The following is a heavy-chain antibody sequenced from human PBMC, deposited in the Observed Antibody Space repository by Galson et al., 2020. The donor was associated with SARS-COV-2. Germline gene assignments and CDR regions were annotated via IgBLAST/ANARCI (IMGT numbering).Heavy chain of an antibody. CDR2: IYYSGST. D-gene: IGHD3-16*01. V-gene: IGHV4-39*07. J-gene: IGHJ3*02. Sequence: SETLSLTCTVSGGSISSSSYYWGWIRQAPGKGLECIGSIYYSGSTYYNPSLKSRVTISVDTSKNQFSLKLSSVTAADTAIYYCARFEGYEDAFDIWGQGTMVTVSP. CDR1: GGSISSSSYY. CDR3: ARFEGYEDAFDI.